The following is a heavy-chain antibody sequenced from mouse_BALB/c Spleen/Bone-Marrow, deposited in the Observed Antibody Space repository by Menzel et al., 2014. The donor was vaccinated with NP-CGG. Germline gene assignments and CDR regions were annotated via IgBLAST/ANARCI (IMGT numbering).Heavy chain of an antibody. Sequence: VKLMESGGGLVKPGGSLKLSCAASGFTFSSYAMPWVRQSPEQRLEWVGEISSADSYTYYTHTVTGRFTVSIDNAKNSLYLQMIRCRSYEVSMYYCGRNGLRRRLSMDDWGQGTSVTVSS. D-gene: IGHD2-4*01. V-gene: IGHV5-9-4*01. CDR2: ISSADSYT. CDR1: GFTFSSYA. CDR3: GRNGLRRRLSMDD. J-gene: IGHJ4*01.